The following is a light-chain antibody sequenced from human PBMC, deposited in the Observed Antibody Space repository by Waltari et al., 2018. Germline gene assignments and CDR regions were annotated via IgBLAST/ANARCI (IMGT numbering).Light chain of an antibody. V-gene: IGLV1-47*01. J-gene: IGLJ3*02. Sequence: QPVLTLPPSASGTPGQVVSFSCSGSSSNVGNNYVYWYQQLPGTAPKLLIYKNGQRPSGVPDRFFGSKSCTSASLVISGLRSEDEGHYTCATWDDSLNSWVFGGGTKLTIL. CDR3: ATWDDSLNSWV. CDR2: KNG. CDR1: SSNVGNNY.